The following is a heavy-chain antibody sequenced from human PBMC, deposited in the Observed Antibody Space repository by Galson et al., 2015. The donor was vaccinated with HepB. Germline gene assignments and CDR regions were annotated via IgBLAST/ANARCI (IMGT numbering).Heavy chain of an antibody. D-gene: IGHD2-2*02. J-gene: IGHJ6*03. CDR2: ISGSGGST. CDR1: GFTFSSYA. Sequence: SLRLSCAASGFTFSSYAMSWVRQAPGKGLEWVSAISGSGGSTYYADSVKGRFTISRDNSKNTLYLQMNSLRAEDTAVYYCAKVSYCSSTSCYNYYYYYMDVWGRGTAVTVSS. V-gene: IGHV3-23*01. CDR3: AKVSYCSSTSCYNYYYYYMDV.